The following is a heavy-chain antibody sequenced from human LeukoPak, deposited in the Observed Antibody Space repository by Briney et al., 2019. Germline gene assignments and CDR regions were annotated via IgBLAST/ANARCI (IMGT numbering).Heavy chain of an antibody. CDR3: ASWGAGGNS. Sequence: PGGSLRLSCAASGFTFSSYSMNWVRQAPGKGLEWVSSIGPGSYYIYYADSVEGRVTISRDNGKNSLYLQMNSLRAEDTAVYYCASWGAGGNSWGQGTLVTVSS. D-gene: IGHD3-16*01. CDR1: GFTFSSYS. CDR2: IGPGSYYI. V-gene: IGHV3-21*01. J-gene: IGHJ4*02.